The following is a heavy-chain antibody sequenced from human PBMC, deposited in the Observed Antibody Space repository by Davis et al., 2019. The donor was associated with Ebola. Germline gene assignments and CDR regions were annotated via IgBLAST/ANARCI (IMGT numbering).Heavy chain of an antibody. CDR1: GGSISSGGYY. D-gene: IGHD7-27*01. CDR2: IYYSGST. J-gene: IGHJ3*02. CDR3: ARRAGDVDAFDI. V-gene: IGHV4-61*08. Sequence: ETLSLTCTVSGGSISSGGYYWSWIRQHPGKGLEWIGYIYYSGSTNYNPSLKSRVTISIDTSKNQFSLKLSSVTAADTAVYYCARRAGDVDAFDIWGQGTMVTVSS.